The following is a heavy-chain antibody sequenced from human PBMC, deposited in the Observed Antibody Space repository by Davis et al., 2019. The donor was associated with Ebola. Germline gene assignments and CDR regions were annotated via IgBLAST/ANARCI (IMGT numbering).Heavy chain of an antibody. V-gene: IGHV3-30*02. CDR3: ARYGAQLQHLDWLLYHRPLDY. CDR1: GFTFNNYG. Sequence: GESLKISCATSGFTFNNYGMHWVRQSPGEGLEWVAFIRFDENYKSYADSAKGRFTISRDNSQNTLYLQMNNLRAEDTAVYYCARYGAQLQHLDWLLYHRPLDYWGQGTLVTVSS. D-gene: IGHD3-9*01. CDR2: IRFDENYK. J-gene: IGHJ4*02.